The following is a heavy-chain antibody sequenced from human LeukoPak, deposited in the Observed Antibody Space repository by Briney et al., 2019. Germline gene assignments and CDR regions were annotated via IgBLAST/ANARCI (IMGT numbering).Heavy chain of an antibody. Sequence: SQTLSLTCTVSGGSISSGTYYWSWIRQPAGKGLEWIGRIYTTGSTDYNPSLRSRVTISVDKPKNQFSLKLSSVTAADTAVYYCARAKRGYCSGGSCYRIDYWGQGTLVTVSS. CDR1: GGSISSGTYY. CDR2: IYTTGST. J-gene: IGHJ4*02. CDR3: ARAKRGYCSGGSCYRIDY. D-gene: IGHD2-15*01. V-gene: IGHV4-61*02.